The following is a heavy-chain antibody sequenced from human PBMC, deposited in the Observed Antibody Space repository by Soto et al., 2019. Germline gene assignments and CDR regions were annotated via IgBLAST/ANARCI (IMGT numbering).Heavy chain of an antibody. CDR3: ARVDIVATILATHYDY. D-gene: IGHD5-12*01. J-gene: IGHJ4*02. CDR1: GYTFTSYG. Sequence: QVQLVQSGAEVKKPGASVKVSCKASGYTFTSYGISWVRQAPGKGLEWMGWISAYNGNTNYAQKLQGRVTMTTDTSTSTAYMELRSLRSDDTAVYYCARVDIVATILATHYDYWGQGTLVTVSS. CDR2: ISAYNGNT. V-gene: IGHV1-18*01.